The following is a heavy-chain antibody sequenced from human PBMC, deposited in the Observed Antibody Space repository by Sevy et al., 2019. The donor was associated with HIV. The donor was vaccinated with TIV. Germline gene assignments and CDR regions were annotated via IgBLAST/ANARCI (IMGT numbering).Heavy chain of an antibody. V-gene: IGHV3-9*01. Sequence: GGSLRLSCAASGFSFDDYAMHWVRQAPGKGLEWVSGISWNSAFIGYADSVKGRYTISKDNAKNSPYLQMNSLKPEDTAFYYCAKDGGSGSGPSAEYFHHWGQGTLVTVSS. J-gene: IGHJ1*01. CDR3: AKDGGSGSGPSAEYFHH. CDR1: GFSFDDYA. CDR2: ISWNSAFI. D-gene: IGHD6-19*01.